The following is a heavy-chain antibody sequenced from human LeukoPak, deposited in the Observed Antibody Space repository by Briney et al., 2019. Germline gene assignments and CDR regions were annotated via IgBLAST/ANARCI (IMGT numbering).Heavy chain of an antibody. D-gene: IGHD2-15*01. Sequence: GGSLRLSCAASGFTFSSYAMHWVRQAPGKGLEWVALISYDGSNKYYADSVKGRFTISRDNSKSTLYLQMNSLRAEDTAVYYCARGYCSGGSCYDYWGQGTLVTVSS. CDR2: ISYDGSNK. CDR1: GFTFSSYA. J-gene: IGHJ4*02. CDR3: ARGYCSGGSCYDY. V-gene: IGHV3-30-3*01.